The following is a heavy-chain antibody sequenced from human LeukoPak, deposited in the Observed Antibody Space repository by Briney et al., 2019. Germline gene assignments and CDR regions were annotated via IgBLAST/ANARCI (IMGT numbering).Heavy chain of an antibody. J-gene: IGHJ4*02. D-gene: IGHD3-10*01. CDR1: GFTFSSDV. CDR2: ISYDGSNK. CDR3: ARDKGFGELFDY. V-gene: IGHV3-30-3*01. Sequence: GGSLRLSCAAPGFTFSSDVMHWVRQAPGKGLEWVAVISYDGSNKYYADSVKGRFTISRDNSKNTLYLQMNSLRAEDTAVYYCARDKGFGELFDYWGQGTLVTVSS.